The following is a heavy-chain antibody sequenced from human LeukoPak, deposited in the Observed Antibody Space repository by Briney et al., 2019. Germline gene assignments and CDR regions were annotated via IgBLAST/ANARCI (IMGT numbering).Heavy chain of an antibody. J-gene: IGHJ4*02. CDR2: IYYSGST. D-gene: IGHD2-2*01. Sequence: PSETLSLTCTVSGGSISSYYWSWIRQPPGKGLEWIGSIYYSGSTYYNPSLKSRVTISVDTSKNQFSLKLSSVTAADTAVCYCARRLEYCSSTSCSNYFDYWGQGTLVTVSS. V-gene: IGHV4-39*01. CDR3: ARRLEYCSSTSCSNYFDY. CDR1: GGSISSYY.